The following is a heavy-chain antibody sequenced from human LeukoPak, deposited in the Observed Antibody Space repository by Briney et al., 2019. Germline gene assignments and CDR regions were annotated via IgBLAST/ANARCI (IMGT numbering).Heavy chain of an antibody. CDR2: IYYSGTT. CDR1: GASINTYY. D-gene: IGHD2-21*02. Sequence: SETLSLTCTVSGASINTYYWSWIRQPPGKGLEWIGYIYYSGTTSYNPSLKTRVTISIDTSKNQFSLKLSSVTAADTAVYYCARYCGGDCYSGRHAFDIWGQGTMVTVSS. CDR3: ARYCGGDCYSGRHAFDI. V-gene: IGHV4-59*01. J-gene: IGHJ3*02.